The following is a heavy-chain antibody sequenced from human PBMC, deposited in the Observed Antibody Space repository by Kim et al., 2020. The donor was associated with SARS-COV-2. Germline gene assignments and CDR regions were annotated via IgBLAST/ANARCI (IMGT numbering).Heavy chain of an antibody. J-gene: IGHJ4*02. CDR1: GGSISSSSYY. Sequence: SETLSLTCTVSGGSISSSSYYWGWIRQPPGKGLEWIGSIYYSGSTYYNPSLKSRVTISVDTSKNQFSLKLSSVTAADTAVYYCARRPAANLEDYWGQGTLVTVSS. CDR2: IYYSGST. V-gene: IGHV4-39*01. CDR3: ARRPAANLEDY. D-gene: IGHD2-2*01.